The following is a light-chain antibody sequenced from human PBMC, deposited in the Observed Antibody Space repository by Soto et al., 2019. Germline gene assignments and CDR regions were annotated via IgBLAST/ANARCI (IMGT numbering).Light chain of an antibody. CDR3: QQYSNWPPIT. J-gene: IGKJ5*01. V-gene: IGKV3-15*01. CDR1: QSVDSK. Sequence: EVVLTQSPVTLSVSPGEGATLSCKASQSVDSKLAWYQQKPGQAPRLLIYDTSTRATGIPARFSGSGSGTEFTLTISSLQSEDFAVYYCQQYSNWPPITFGQGTRLEIK. CDR2: DTS.